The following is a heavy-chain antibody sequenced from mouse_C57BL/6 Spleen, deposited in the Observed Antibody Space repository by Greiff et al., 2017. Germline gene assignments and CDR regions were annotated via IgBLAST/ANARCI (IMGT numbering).Heavy chain of an antibody. CDR3: ARYHDGYYGGDAMDY. CDR1: GYTFTDYN. V-gene: IGHV1-18*01. Sequence: EVQLQQSGPELVKPGASVKIPCKASGYTFTDYNMDWVKQSHGKSLEWIGDINPNNGGTIYNQKFKGKATLTVDKSSSTAYMELRSLTSEETAVYYCARYHDGYYGGDAMDYWGQGTSVTVSS. CDR2: INPNNGGT. D-gene: IGHD2-3*01. J-gene: IGHJ4*01.